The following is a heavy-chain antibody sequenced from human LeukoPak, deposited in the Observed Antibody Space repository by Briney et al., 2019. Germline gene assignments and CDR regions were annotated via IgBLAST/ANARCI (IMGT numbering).Heavy chain of an antibody. V-gene: IGHV4-38-2*02. CDR3: ARDGDFYYFDY. CDR1: GYSISSGSY. CDR2: IYHSGIT. Sequence: SETLSPTCTVSGYSISSGSYWGWIRQPPGKGPEWIGSIYHSGITYYNPSLKSRVSISVDTSKNQFSLRLSSVTAADTAEYYCARDGDFYYFDYWGQGTQVTVSS. J-gene: IGHJ4*02.